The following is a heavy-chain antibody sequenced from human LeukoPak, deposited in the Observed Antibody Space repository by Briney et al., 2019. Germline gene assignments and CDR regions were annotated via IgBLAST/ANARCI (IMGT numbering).Heavy chain of an antibody. J-gene: IGHJ6*03. D-gene: IGHD4-11*01. CDR2: ISSYNGNT. Sequence: ASVKVSCKASGYTFTSYGISWVRQAPGQGLKWMGWISSYNGNTNYAQKLQGRVTMTTDTSTSTAYMELRSLRSDDTAVYYCASRAYSRDYYYYYYMDVWGKGTTVTVSS. V-gene: IGHV1-18*01. CDR1: GYTFTSYG. CDR3: ASRAYSRDYYYYYYMDV.